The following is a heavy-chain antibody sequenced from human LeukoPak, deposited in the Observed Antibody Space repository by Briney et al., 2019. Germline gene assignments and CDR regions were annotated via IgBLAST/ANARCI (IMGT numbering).Heavy chain of an antibody. J-gene: IGHJ4*02. V-gene: IGHV1-2*02. CDR2: INSDSGAT. CDR1: GYTFSGYY. Sequence: APMKCSGRTSGYTFSGYYMFWARQVTGQGLEWMGWINSDSGATNYAQKFQGRVTMTRDTSISTAYMELSSLRSDDTGVYYCAAATTGTTFFDYWGQGTLVTVSS. D-gene: IGHD1-1*01. CDR3: AAATTGTTFFDY.